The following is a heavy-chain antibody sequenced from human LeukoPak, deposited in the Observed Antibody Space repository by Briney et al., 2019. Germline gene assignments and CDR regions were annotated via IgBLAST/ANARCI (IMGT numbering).Heavy chain of an antibody. CDR2: INHSGST. Sequence: SETLSLTCAVYGGSFSGYYWSWIRQPPGKGLEWIGEINHSGSTNYNPSLKSRVTISVDTSKNQFSLKLSSVTAADTAVYYCARGGLSYYYMDVWGKGTTVTVSS. J-gene: IGHJ6*03. V-gene: IGHV4-34*01. CDR3: ARGGLSYYYMDV. CDR1: GGSFSGYY.